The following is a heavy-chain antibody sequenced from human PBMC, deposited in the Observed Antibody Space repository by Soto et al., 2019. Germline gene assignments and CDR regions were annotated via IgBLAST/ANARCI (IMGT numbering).Heavy chain of an antibody. Sequence: QITLRESGPTLVKPTETLTLTCTFTGFSLRTTGVGVGWIRQPPGKALEWLAIIYWDDDKRYSPSLKKRLTITKDTSKNKVVLTMSNMDPVDTATYFCAHRLWSNGGWPHNWFDPWGQGTLVTVSS. V-gene: IGHV2-5*02. CDR2: IYWDDDK. D-gene: IGHD6-19*01. CDR3: AHRLWSNGGWPHNWFDP. J-gene: IGHJ5*02. CDR1: GFSLRTTGVG.